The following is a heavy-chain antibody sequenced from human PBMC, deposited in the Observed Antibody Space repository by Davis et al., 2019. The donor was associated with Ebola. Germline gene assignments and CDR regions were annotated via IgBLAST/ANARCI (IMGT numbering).Heavy chain of an antibody. CDR1: EYRFPTYW. J-gene: IGHJ4*02. V-gene: IGHV5-51*01. CDR2: IYPDDSEI. CDR3: ARMRELVSPTFDY. D-gene: IGHD1-26*01. Sequence: GESLKISCKASEYRFPTYWIAWVRHMPGEGLEWMAIIYPDDSEIRYSPSFQGQVTTSADKSISTAYLQWSSLRASDTAIYYCARMRELVSPTFDYWGQGTLVTVSS.